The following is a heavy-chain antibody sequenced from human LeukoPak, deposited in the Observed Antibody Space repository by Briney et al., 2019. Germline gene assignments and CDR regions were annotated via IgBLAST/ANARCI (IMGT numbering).Heavy chain of an antibody. Sequence: SETLSLTCTVSGDSISRSGYYWGWIRQSPRMGLEWIGSIYFSGSTYYNPSLKSRVILSLDKSANQFSLNLSSVTAADTAVYYCARFSPRAMGNYLDFWGQGTLVTVSS. D-gene: IGHD7-27*01. CDR3: ARFSPRAMGNYLDF. CDR2: IYFSGST. J-gene: IGHJ4*02. V-gene: IGHV4-39*07. CDR1: GDSISRSGYY.